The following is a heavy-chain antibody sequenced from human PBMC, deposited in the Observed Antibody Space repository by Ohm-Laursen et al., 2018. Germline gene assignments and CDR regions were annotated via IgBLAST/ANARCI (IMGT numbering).Heavy chain of an antibody. D-gene: IGHD3-10*01. V-gene: IGHV3-48*03. J-gene: IGHJ6*02. CDR2: ISSSGTTI. Sequence: SLRLSCAASGFTFSSYEMNWVRQAPGKGLEWVSYISSSGTTIYYADSMKGRFTISRDNAKNSLYLQMNSLRAEDTALYYCAKDSSGGYYGMHVWGQGTTVTVSS. CDR1: GFTFSSYE. CDR3: AKDSSGGYYGMHV.